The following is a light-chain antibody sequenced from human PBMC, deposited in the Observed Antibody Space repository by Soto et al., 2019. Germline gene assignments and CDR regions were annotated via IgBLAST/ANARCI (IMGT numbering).Light chain of an antibody. CDR3: RQDYNYPRT. J-gene: IGKJ1*01. Sequence: AIQMTQSPSSLSASVGDRVTITCRASQGIRNDLGWYQQKPGKAPKLLIYAASSLQSGVPSRFSGSGSRTDFTLTISSLQPEDFATYYCRQDYNYPRTFGQGTKVEIK. CDR1: QGIRND. V-gene: IGKV1-6*01. CDR2: AAS.